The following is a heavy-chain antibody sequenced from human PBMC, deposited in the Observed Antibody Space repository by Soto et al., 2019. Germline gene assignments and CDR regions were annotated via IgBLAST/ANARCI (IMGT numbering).Heavy chain of an antibody. J-gene: IGHJ4*02. D-gene: IGHD1-26*01. V-gene: IGHV4-38-2*02. Sequence: PSETLSLTCTVSGYSITSGHYWGWIRQPPGKGLEWIGSIYHSGSTYYNPSLKRRFAISVDTSKNQFSLKMSSVTAADTAVYYCERVGFRGSYHSYLESWGQGTLVTVSS. CDR2: IYHSGST. CDR1: GYSITSGHY. CDR3: ERVGFRGSYHSYLES.